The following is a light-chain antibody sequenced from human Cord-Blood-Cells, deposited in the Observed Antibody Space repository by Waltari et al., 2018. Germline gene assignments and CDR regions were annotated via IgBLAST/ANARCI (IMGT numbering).Light chain of an antibody. CDR3: QSADSSGTWV. V-gene: IGLV3-25*03. J-gene: IGLJ3*02. CDR1: ALPKQY. Sequence: SYELTQPPSVPVSPVPTARLTCSGHALPKQYAYWYQQKPGQAPVLVICKDSERPSGIPERFSGSSAGTTVTVTISGVQAEDEADYYCQSADSSGTWVFGGGTKLTVL. CDR2: KDS.